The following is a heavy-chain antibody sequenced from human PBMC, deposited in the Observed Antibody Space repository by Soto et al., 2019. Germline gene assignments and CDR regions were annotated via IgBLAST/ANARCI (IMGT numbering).Heavy chain of an antibody. CDR2: IYPGDSDT. Sequence: GESLKISCKGSGYSFTSYWIGWVRQMPGKGLEWMGIIYPGDSDTRYSPSFQGQVTISADKSISTAYLQWSSLKASDTAMYYCAGRGGLPGTTSHAFDIWGQGTMVTVSS. CDR1: GYSFTSYW. CDR3: AGRGGLPGTTSHAFDI. V-gene: IGHV5-51*01. D-gene: IGHD1-1*01. J-gene: IGHJ3*02.